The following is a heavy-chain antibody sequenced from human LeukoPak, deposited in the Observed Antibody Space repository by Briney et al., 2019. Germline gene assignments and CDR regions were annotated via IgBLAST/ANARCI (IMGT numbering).Heavy chain of an antibody. CDR1: GFTFSSYS. V-gene: IGHV3-21*01. D-gene: IGHD3-22*01. CDR2: ISSSSSYI. CDR3: ARGQPPYSDGSAYYAGGFYYFDR. Sequence: GGSLRLSCAASGFTFSSYSMNWVRQAPGKGLEWVSSISSSSSYIYYADSVKGRFTISRDNAKNSLYLQMNSLRAEDTAVYYCARGQPPYSDGSAYYAGGFYYFDRWGQGTLVTVSS. J-gene: IGHJ4*02.